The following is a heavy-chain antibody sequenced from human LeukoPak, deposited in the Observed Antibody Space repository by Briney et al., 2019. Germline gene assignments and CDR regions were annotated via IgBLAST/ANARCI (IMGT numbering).Heavy chain of an antibody. J-gene: IGHJ4*02. CDR2: INPNSGGT. D-gene: IGHD3-22*01. Sequence: ASVTVSCKASGYTFTDYYMHWVRQAPEQGLEWMGWINPNSGGTNYAQKFQGRVTMTRDTSISTAYMELSRLRSDDTAVYYCARASYYYDSSGYPGYYFDYWGQGTLVTVSS. CDR3: ARASYYYDSSGYPGYYFDY. CDR1: GYTFTDYY. V-gene: IGHV1-2*02.